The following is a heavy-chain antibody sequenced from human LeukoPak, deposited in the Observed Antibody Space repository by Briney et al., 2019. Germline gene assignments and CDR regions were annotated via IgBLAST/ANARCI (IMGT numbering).Heavy chain of an antibody. V-gene: IGHV3-30*03. J-gene: IGHJ6*03. CDR2: ISYDGSNK. Sequence: GRSLRLSCAASGFTFSSYGMHWVRQAPGKGLEWVAVISYDGSNKYYADSVKGRFTISRDNSKNTLYLQMNSLRAEDTAVYYCASEVASSSWYRSYYYYMDVWGKGTTVTVSS. CDR1: GFTFSSYG. CDR3: ASEVASSSWYRSYYYYMDV. D-gene: IGHD6-13*01.